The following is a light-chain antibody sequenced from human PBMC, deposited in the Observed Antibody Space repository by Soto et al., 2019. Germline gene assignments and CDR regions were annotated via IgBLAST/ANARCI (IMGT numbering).Light chain of an antibody. J-gene: IGLJ1*01. V-gene: IGLV2-18*02. CDR1: SSDVGSYNR. CDR3: SSYTSSSTRV. Sequence: QSALTQPPSVCGSPGQSVTISCTGTSSDVGSYNRVSWYQQPPGTAPKLMIYEVSNRPSGVPDRFSGSKSRNTASLAISGLQAEDEADYYCSSYTSSSTRVFGTGTKLTVL. CDR2: EVS.